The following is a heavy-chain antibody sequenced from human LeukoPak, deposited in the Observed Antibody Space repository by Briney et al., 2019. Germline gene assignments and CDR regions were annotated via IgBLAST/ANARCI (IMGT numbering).Heavy chain of an antibody. J-gene: IGHJ3*02. V-gene: IGHV4-39*07. CDR2: IYYSGST. CDR1: GGSISSSSYY. Sequence: SETLSHTCTVSGGSISSSSYYWGWIRQPPGKGLEWIGSIYYSGSTYYNPSLKSRVTISVDTSKNQFSLKLSSVTAADTAVYYCARERGIGERAFDIWGQGTMVTVSS. CDR3: ARERGIGERAFDI. D-gene: IGHD3-10*01.